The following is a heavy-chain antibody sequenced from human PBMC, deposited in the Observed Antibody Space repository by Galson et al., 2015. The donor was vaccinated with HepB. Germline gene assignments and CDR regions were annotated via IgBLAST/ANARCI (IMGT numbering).Heavy chain of an antibody. CDR2: IYWDDDK. V-gene: IGHV2-5*02. D-gene: IGHD5-18*01. Sequence: PALVKPTQTLTLTCTFSGFSLSASGVGVGWIRQPPGKALEWLALIYWDDDKRYSPSLKSRLTITKDTSKNQVVLTMTNMDPVDTATYYCAHSPIQLWSSYYFDYWGQGTLVTVSS. J-gene: IGHJ4*02. CDR1: GFSLSASGVG. CDR3: AHSPIQLWSSYYFDY.